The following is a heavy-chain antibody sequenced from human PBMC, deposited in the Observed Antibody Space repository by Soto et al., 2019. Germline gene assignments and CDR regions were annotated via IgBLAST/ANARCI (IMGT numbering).Heavy chain of an antibody. CDR1: GGSFSGYY. Sequence: SETLSLTCAVYGGSFSGYYWSWIRQPPGKGLEWIGEINHSGSTNYNPSLKSRVTISVDTSKNQFSLKLSSVTAADTAVYYCARHHFLSVATFDYWGQGTLVTVSS. D-gene: IGHD3-3*02. J-gene: IGHJ4*02. CDR3: ARHHFLSVATFDY. CDR2: INHSGST. V-gene: IGHV4-34*01.